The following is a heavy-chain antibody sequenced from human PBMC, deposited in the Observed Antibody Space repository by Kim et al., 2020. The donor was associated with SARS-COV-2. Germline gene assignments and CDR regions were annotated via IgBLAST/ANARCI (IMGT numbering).Heavy chain of an antibody. D-gene: IGHD3-22*01. Sequence: PSLKSRVTISVDTSKNQFSLKLSSVTAADTAVYYCARNRITMIVVVSYFDNWGQGTLVSVSS. V-gene: IGHV4-31*02. CDR3: ARNRITMIVVVSYFDN. J-gene: IGHJ4*02.